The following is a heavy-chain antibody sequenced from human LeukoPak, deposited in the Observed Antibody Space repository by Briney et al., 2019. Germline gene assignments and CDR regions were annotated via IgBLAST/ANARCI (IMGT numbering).Heavy chain of an antibody. CDR1: RFPFSTYW. CDR2: ITISGSTI. Sequence: GGSLRLSFAASRFPFSTYWMHWVRRAPGKGLEWVSYITISGSTIYYADSVKGRFTISRDNAKNSLYLQMNSLRAEDTAVYYCARVHYFYGGNSEVYFDYWGQGNLVTVSS. CDR3: ARVHYFYGGNSEVYFDY. D-gene: IGHD4-23*01. J-gene: IGHJ4*02. V-gene: IGHV3-48*04.